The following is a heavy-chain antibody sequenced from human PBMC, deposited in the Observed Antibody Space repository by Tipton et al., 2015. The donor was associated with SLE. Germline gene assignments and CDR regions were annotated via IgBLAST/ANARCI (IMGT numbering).Heavy chain of an antibody. Sequence: TLSLTCTVSGGSMSTYYWSWIRQPPGKGLEWVGYIYHSGSTNYNPSLRSRVTISVDTSKNQFSLKLSSVTAADTAVYYCARGKDIVVARDAFDIWGQGTMVTVSS. CDR2: IYHSGST. J-gene: IGHJ3*02. CDR3: ARGKDIVVARDAFDI. D-gene: IGHD2-15*01. CDR1: GGSMSTYY. V-gene: IGHV4-59*12.